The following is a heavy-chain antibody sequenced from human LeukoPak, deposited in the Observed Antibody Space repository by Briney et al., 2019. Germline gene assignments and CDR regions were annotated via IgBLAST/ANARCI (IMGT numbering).Heavy chain of an antibody. CDR3: ARDLHSGDYGDLPFDY. D-gene: IGHD4-17*01. V-gene: IGHV1-69*06. CDR2: IIPIFGTA. Sequence: SVKVSCKASGGTFSSYAISWVRQAPGQGLEWMGGIIPIFGTANYAQKSQGRVTITADKSTSTAYMELSSLRSEDTAVYYCARDLHSGDYGDLPFDYWGQGTLVTVSS. CDR1: GGTFSSYA. J-gene: IGHJ4*02.